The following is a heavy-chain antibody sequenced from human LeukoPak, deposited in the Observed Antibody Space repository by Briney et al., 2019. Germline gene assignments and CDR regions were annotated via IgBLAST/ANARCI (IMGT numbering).Heavy chain of an antibody. CDR1: GNTLTGYY. V-gene: IGHV1-2*02. J-gene: IGHJ3*02. Sequence: GASVKVSCKASGNTLTGYYMHWVRQAPGQGLEWMGWINPNSGGTNYAQKFQGRVTMTRDTSISTAYMELSRLRSDDTAFYYCARGVFRGGPFDIWGQGTMVTVSS. CDR2: INPNSGGT. D-gene: IGHD3-10*01. CDR3: ARGVFRGGPFDI.